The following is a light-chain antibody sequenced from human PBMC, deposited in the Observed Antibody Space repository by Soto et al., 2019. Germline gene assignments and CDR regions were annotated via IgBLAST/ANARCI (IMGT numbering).Light chain of an antibody. CDR2: GAS. J-gene: IGKJ1*01. CDR1: QGIREY. CDR3: QAFNSAPRP. V-gene: IGKV1-27*01. Sequence: QMTQSPSSLSASLGDRVTISCRASQGIREYVAWYQQKPGKVPKLLIYGASTLQSGVPSRFSGSGSGTDFTIPISSLQPEDLGTYYCQAFNSAPRPFGQGTKVEIK.